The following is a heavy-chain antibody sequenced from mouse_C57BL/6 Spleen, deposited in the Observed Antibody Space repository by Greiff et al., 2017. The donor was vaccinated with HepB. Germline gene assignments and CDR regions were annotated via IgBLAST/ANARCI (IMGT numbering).Heavy chain of an antibody. CDR1: GYTFTSYW. J-gene: IGHJ2*01. CDR3: ARRRDSSGPFDY. D-gene: IGHD3-2*02. Sequence: VQLQQPGAELVRPGTSVKLSCKASGYTFTSYWMHWVKQRPGQGLEWIGVIDPSDSYTNYNQKFKGKATLTVDTSSSTAYMQLSGLTSEDSAVYHCARRRDSSGPFDYWGQGTTLTVSS. V-gene: IGHV1-59*01. CDR2: IDPSDSYT.